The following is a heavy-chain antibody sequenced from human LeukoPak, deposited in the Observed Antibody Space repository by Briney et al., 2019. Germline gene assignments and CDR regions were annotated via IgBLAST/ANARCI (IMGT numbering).Heavy chain of an antibody. Sequence: GGSLRLSCAASGFTFSSYEMNWVRQAPGKGLEWVSYISSSGSTIYYADSVKGRFTISRDNAKNSLYLQMNSLRAEDTAVYYCARTRYSSSWYRGSYYYYGMDVWGQGTTVTVSS. V-gene: IGHV3-48*03. J-gene: IGHJ6*02. CDR2: ISSSGSTI. CDR3: ARTRYSSSWYRGSYYYYGMDV. D-gene: IGHD6-13*01. CDR1: GFTFSSYE.